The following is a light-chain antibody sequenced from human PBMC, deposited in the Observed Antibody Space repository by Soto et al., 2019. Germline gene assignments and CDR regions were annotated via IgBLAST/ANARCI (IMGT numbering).Light chain of an antibody. V-gene: IGKV3-11*01. J-gene: IGKJ1*01. CDR2: DAS. Sequence: EIVLTQSPATLSLSPGERATLSCRASQSVSSYLAWYQQKPGQAPRLLIYDASNRATGIPDRFSGSGPGTDFTLTISSLEPEDFAVYYCQQRSNWPTFGQGTKVEIK. CDR1: QSVSSY. CDR3: QQRSNWPT.